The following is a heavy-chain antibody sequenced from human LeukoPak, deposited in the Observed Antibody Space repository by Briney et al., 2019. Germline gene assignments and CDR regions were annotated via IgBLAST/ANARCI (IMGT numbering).Heavy chain of an antibody. CDR1: GFTFSSYS. J-gene: IGHJ6*02. CDR3: ARLYCSGGSCYPPNYYYYGMDV. CDR2: ISSSSSYI. Sequence: PGGSLRLSCAASGFTFSSYSMNWVRQAPGKGLEWVSSISSSSSYIYYADSVKGRFTISRDNAKNSLYLQMNSLRAEDTAVYYCARLYCSGGSCYPPNYYYYGMDVWGQGTTVTVSS. V-gene: IGHV3-21*01. D-gene: IGHD2-15*01.